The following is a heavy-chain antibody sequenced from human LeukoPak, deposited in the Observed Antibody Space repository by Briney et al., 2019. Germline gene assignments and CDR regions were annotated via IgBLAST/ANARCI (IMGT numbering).Heavy chain of an antibody. Sequence: GGSLRLSCAASGFSFSNYEMNWVRQAPGKGLEWVSYISSSGSTRHYADSVKGRFTISRDNAKNSLYLQMNSLRAEDTAVYYCAREYSSSSENVFDYWGQGTLVTVSS. CDR1: GFSFSNYE. D-gene: IGHD6-6*01. CDR3: AREYSSSSENVFDY. V-gene: IGHV3-48*03. CDR2: ISSSGSTR. J-gene: IGHJ4*02.